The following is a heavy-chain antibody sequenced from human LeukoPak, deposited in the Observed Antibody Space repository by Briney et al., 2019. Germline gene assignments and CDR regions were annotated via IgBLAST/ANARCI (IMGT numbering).Heavy chain of an antibody. J-gene: IGHJ6*02. CDR3: ASDPHHASRMDV. Sequence: GGSLRLSCAASGFTFSTYWMKWVRQAAGEGMEWQANIKQDGSETYYVDSVRGRFTISRDNAKNSLYLQMNSLRAEDTAVYYCASDPHHASRMDVWGQGTTVTVSS. D-gene: IGHD1-14*01. CDR2: IKQDGSET. CDR1: GFTFSTYW. V-gene: IGHV3-7*01.